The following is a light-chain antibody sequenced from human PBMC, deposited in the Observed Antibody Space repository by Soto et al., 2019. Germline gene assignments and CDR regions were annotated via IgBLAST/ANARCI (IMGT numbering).Light chain of an antibody. V-gene: IGKV1D-12*01. Sequence: DIQMTQSPSSVSASVGDRVTITCRASQDIGSWLAWYQQKPGKAPKFLIYGATGVRSGVPSRFSGSASGTDFTLTISSLQPEDSATYYCQQANSFPPPFGGGTKVEIK. CDR2: GAT. J-gene: IGKJ4*01. CDR3: QQANSFPPP. CDR1: QDIGSW.